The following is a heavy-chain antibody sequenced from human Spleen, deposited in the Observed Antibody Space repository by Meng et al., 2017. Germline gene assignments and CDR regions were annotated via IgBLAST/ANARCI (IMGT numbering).Heavy chain of an antibody. D-gene: IGHD4-17*01. CDR1: GGSFSGYY. CDR2: VNHSGNT. J-gene: IGHJ4*02. V-gene: IGHV4-34*01. Sequence: QVQLQQWGAGLLKPSETLSLTCGVYGGSFSGYYWSWIRQPPGKGLEWIGEVNHSGNTNYNPSLKSLVTISVDTSKNQFSLKLSSVTAADTAVYYCARVTTVTQYFDYWGQGTLVTVSS. CDR3: ARVTTVTQYFDY.